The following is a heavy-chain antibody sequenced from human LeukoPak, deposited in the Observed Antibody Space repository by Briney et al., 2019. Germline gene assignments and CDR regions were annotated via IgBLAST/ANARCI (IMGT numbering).Heavy chain of an antibody. D-gene: IGHD6-19*01. J-gene: IGHJ4*02. CDR1: GGSISSYY. CDR3: ARGRRLSRYSSGWYFDY. CDR2: IYTSGST. V-gene: IGHV4-4*07. Sequence: KASETLSLTCTVSGGSISSYYWSWIRQPAGKGLEWIGRIYTSGSTNYNPSLKSRVTISVDTSKNQFSLKLSSVTAADTAVYYCARGRRLSRYSSGWYFDYWGQGTLVTVSS.